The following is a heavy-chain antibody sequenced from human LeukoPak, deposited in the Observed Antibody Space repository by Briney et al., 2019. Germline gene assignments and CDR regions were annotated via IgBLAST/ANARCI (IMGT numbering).Heavy chain of an antibody. D-gene: IGHD6-13*01. V-gene: IGHV4-59*01. CDR3: ARELRAAAGMKNYMDV. Sequence: SETLSLTCTVSGGSISSYYWSWIRQPPGKGLEWIGYIYYSGSTNYNPSLKSRVTISVDTSKNQFSLKLSSVTAADTAVYYCARELRAAAGMKNYMDVWGKGTTVTISS. J-gene: IGHJ6*03. CDR1: GGSISSYY. CDR2: IYYSGST.